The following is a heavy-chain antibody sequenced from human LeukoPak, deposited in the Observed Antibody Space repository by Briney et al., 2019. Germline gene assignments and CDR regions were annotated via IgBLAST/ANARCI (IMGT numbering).Heavy chain of an antibody. CDR3: ARDPTSVSYEPIEPGFDY. CDR2: ISGSGGST. V-gene: IGHV3-23*01. J-gene: IGHJ4*02. CDR1: GFTFSSYA. D-gene: IGHD3-22*01. Sequence: GGSLRLSCAASGFTFSSYAMSWVRQAPGKGLEWVSAISGSGGSTYYADSVKGRFTISRDNSKNTLYLQMNSLRAEDTALYYCARDPTSVSYEPIEPGFDYWGQGTLVTVSS.